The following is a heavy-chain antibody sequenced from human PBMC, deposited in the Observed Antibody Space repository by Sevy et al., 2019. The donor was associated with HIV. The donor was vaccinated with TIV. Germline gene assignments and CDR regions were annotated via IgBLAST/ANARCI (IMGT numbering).Heavy chain of an antibody. J-gene: IGHJ6*02. V-gene: IGHV3-21*01. Sequence: GGSLRLSCAASGFTFSSYSMNWVRQAPGKGLEWVSSISSSSSYIYYADSVKGRFTISRDNAKNSLYLQMNSLRAEDTAVYYCARDLADNWNYWRDHYYYGMDVWGQGTTVTVSS. CDR3: ARDLADNWNYWRDHYYYGMDV. D-gene: IGHD1-7*01. CDR2: ISSSSSYI. CDR1: GFTFSSYS.